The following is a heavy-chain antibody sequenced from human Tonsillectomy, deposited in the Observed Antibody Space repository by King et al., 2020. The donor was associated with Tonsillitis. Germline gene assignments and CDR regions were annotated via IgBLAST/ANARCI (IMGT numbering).Heavy chain of an antibody. CDR3: ARDESIVLMVYARDWYFDL. CDR2: ISSSSSTI. CDR1: GFTFSSYS. J-gene: IGHJ2*01. V-gene: IGHV3-48*01. D-gene: IGHD2-8*01. Sequence: VQLVESGGGLVQPGGSLRLSCAASGFTFSSYSMNWVRQAPGKGLEWVSYISSSSSTIYYTDSVKGRFTISRDNAKNSLYLQMNSLRAEDTAVYYCARDESIVLMVYARDWYFDLWGRGTLVTVSS.